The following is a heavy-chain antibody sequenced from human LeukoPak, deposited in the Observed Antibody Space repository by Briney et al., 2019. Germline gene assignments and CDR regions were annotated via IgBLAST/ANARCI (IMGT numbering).Heavy chain of an antibody. V-gene: IGHV4-39*07. D-gene: IGHD4-17*01. CDR3: ARDGDPDAFDI. J-gene: IGHJ3*02. CDR2: IYYSGST. Sequence: SETLSLTCTVSGGSISSSSYYWGWIRQPPGKGLEWIGSIYYSGSTYYNPSLKSRVTISVDTSKNQFSLKLSSVTAADTAVYYCARDGDPDAFDIWGQGTMVTVSS. CDR1: GGSISSSSYY.